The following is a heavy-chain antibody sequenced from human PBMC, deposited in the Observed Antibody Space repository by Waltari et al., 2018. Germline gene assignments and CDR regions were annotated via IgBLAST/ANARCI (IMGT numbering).Heavy chain of an antibody. J-gene: IGHJ2*01. CDR2: IKQDESEK. CDR3: ARGLLEWLLSYWYFDL. V-gene: IGHV3-7*01. D-gene: IGHD3-3*01. Sequence: EVQLVESGGDLVQPGGSLGLSCVASGFTFRTHWRSWVRQGPGKGLEWVAKIKQDESEKYYVDSVKGRFTISRDNTKNSVYLQMNSLRAEDTAVYYCARGLLEWLLSYWYFDLWGRGTLVTVSS. CDR1: GFTFRTHW.